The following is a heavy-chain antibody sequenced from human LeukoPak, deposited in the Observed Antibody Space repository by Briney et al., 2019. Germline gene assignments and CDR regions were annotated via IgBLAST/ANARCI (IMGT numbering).Heavy chain of an antibody. D-gene: IGHD3-9*01. Sequence: GGSLRLSCAASGFTFSSYAMNWVRQAPGKGLEWVSYISSSGSIMFYADSVKGRFTISRDNAKNSLYLHMNSLRAEDTAVYYCARTPTYYDILTDYSYYFDYWGQGTLVTVSS. CDR2: ISSSGSIM. J-gene: IGHJ4*02. V-gene: IGHV3-48*03. CDR1: GFTFSSYA. CDR3: ARTPTYYDILTDYSYYFDY.